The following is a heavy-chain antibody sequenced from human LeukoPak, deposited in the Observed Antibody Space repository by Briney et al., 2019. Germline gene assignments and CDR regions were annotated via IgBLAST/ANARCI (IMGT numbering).Heavy chain of an antibody. Sequence: GGSLRLSCAASGFTFSSYAMDWVRQAPGKGLEWVTFLSYDGEDEQYVDSVRGRFTISRDNSKKTLYLQMNNLRPEDTAIYYCGRDQPGGALDYWGQGVLVAVSA. D-gene: IGHD3-16*01. J-gene: IGHJ4*02. CDR1: GFTFSSYA. V-gene: IGHV3-30*04. CDR3: GRDQPGGALDY. CDR2: LSYDGEDE.